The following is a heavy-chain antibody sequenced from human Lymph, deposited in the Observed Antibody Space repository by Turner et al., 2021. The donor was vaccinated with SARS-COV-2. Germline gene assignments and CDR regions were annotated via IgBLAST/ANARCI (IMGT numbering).Heavy chain of an antibody. CDR2: ISCSGART. CDR1: GFTFRDYA. Sequence: EVQLLESGGDLVQPGGSLRLSCAAPGFTFRDYAMSWVRQAPGKGLEWVSDISCSGARTNYADSVKGRFTISRDNSKNTLFLQMNSLRADDTAIYYCAKSPLGEDYFDYWGQGTLVTVSS. J-gene: IGHJ4*02. V-gene: IGHV3-23*01. CDR3: AKSPLGEDYFDY. D-gene: IGHD3-16*01.